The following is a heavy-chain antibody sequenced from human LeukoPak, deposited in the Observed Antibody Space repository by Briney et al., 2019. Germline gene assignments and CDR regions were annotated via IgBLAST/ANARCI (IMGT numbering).Heavy chain of an antibody. Sequence: GGSLRPSCAASGFTFSGYWMHWVRQAPGKGLVWVSRINSDGSSTTYAGSVKGRFTISRDNARNTLYLQMNTLRAEDTAVYYCARGGAAPTNWFDPWGQGTLVTVSS. V-gene: IGHV3-74*01. J-gene: IGHJ5*02. CDR2: INSDGSST. D-gene: IGHD6-13*01. CDR3: ARGGAAPTNWFDP. CDR1: GFTFSGYW.